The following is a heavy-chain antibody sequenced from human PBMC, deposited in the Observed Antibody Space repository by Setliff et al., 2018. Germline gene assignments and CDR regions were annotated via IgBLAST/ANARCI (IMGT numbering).Heavy chain of an antibody. CDR2: INPSDGST. D-gene: IGHD3-3*01. J-gene: IGHJ4*02. CDR3: ARENMAKNFWGEHSDY. CDR1: GYAFTTYY. V-gene: IGHV1-46*01. Sequence: ASVKVSCKASGYAFTTYYMHWVRQAPGQGLEWIGVINPSDGSTTYAQKFQGRVTMTRDTSTSTVYKQLSSLRSEDTAVYYCARENMAKNFWGEHSDYWGQGTLVTVSS.